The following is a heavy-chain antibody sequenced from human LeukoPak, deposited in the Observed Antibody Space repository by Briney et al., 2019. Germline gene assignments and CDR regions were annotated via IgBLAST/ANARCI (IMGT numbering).Heavy chain of an antibody. Sequence: ASVKVSCKASGYTYTGHYVHWLRQAPGQGLEWMGWINPNSSVTHYAQKFQGRVTLTRDTSISTAYMELSRLRSDDTAIYYCASVDSGAAYLRYDDWGQGTLVTVSS. J-gene: IGHJ4*02. CDR1: GYTYTGHY. V-gene: IGHV1-2*02. CDR3: ASVDSGAAYLRYDD. CDR2: INPNSSVT. D-gene: IGHD3-10*01.